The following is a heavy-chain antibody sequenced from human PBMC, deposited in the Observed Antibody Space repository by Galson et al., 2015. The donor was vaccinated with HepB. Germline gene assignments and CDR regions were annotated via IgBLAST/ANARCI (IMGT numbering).Heavy chain of an antibody. CDR2: LNSNSGVT. CDR1: AYTFTDYY. V-gene: IGHV1-2*06. CDR3: VKDQFRGYYGFGY. J-gene: IGHJ4*02. Sequence: SVKVSCKASAYTFTDYYIHWVRQAPGQGLEWMGRLNSNSGVTTYAQKFQGRVTMTRDTSIKTAYMELNSLASDDTATYYCVKDQFRGYYGFGYWGQGTLITVSS. D-gene: IGHD4-17*01.